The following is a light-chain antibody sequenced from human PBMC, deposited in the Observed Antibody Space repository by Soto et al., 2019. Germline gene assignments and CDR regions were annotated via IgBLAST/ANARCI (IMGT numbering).Light chain of an antibody. CDR1: QSISTW. CDR2: GAS. CDR3: QQYSSSSPT. Sequence: DIQMTQSPSTLSASVGDRVTITCRASQSISTWLAWYQQKPGKAPKLLIYGASSLESGVPSRFSGSVSVTEFTLIIDSLQPDDFATYYCQQYSSSSPTFGQGTKLEIK. V-gene: IGKV1-5*01. J-gene: IGKJ2*01.